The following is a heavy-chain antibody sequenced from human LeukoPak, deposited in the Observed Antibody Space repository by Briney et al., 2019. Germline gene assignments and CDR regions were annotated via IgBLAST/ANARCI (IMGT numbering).Heavy chain of an antibody. J-gene: IGHJ3*02. CDR3: ARGGGASYLDAFDI. V-gene: IGHV4-4*07. Sequence: SETLSLTCTVSGGSISSYYWSWIRQTAGKGLEWIGRIYTSGSTNYNPSLKSRVTMSVDTSKNQFSLKLSSVTAADTAVYYCARGGGASYLDAFDIWGQGTMVTVSS. CDR2: IYTSGST. D-gene: IGHD3-16*01. CDR1: GGSISSYY.